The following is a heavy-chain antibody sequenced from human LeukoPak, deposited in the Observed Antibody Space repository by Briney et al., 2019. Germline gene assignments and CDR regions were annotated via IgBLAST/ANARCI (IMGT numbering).Heavy chain of an antibody. CDR1: GFTFNGYN. CDR3: ARRYHDNFDY. J-gene: IGHJ4*02. D-gene: IGHD3-22*01. CDR2: ITSTSSST. Sequence: GGSLRLSCATSGFTFNGYNMNWVRQAPGKGLEWISYITSTSSSTSYADSVKGRFSISRDNAKNSLYLQMKNLRAADTAVYYCARRYHDNFDYWGQGTLVTVSS. V-gene: IGHV3-48*01.